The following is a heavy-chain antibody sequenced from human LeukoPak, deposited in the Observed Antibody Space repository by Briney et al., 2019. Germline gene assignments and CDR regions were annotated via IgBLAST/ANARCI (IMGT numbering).Heavy chain of an antibody. D-gene: IGHD6-6*01. CDR2: IYYSGST. J-gene: IGHJ5*02. CDR1: GGSISSSSYY. Sequence: SETQSLTCTVSGGSISSSSYYWGWIRQPPGKGLEWIGSIYYSGSTYYNPSLKSRVTISVDTSKNQFSLKLSSVAAADTAVYYCATGYSSSGDWFDPWGQGTLVTVSS. V-gene: IGHV4-39*07. CDR3: ATGYSSSGDWFDP.